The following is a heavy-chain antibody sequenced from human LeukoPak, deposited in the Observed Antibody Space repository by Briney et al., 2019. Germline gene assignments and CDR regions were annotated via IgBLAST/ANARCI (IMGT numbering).Heavy chain of an antibody. CDR3: ARDVPYSGYDA. CDR2: ISATADYQ. CDR1: GFTFSSFS. Sequence: GGSLRLSCAASGFTFSSFSMNWVRQAPGKGLEWVSFISATADYQHYADSVKGRFTISRDNAKNSLYVQMNNLRAEDTAVYYCARDVPYSGYDAWGQGTLVTVSS. D-gene: IGHD5-12*01. J-gene: IGHJ5*02. V-gene: IGHV3-21*01.